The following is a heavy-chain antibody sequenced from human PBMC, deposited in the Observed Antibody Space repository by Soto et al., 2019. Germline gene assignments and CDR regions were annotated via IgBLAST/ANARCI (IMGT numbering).Heavy chain of an antibody. CDR3: ARIRDCGGDCSDPHFDY. V-gene: IGHV4-30-4*01. CDR2: IYYSGST. D-gene: IGHD2-21*02. Sequence: SETLSLTCTVSGGSISSGDYYWSWIRQPPGKGLEWIGYIYYSGSTYYNPSLKSRVTISVDTSKNQFSLKLSSVTAADTAVYYCARIRDCGGDCSDPHFDYWGQGTLVTVSS. CDR1: GGSISSGDYY. J-gene: IGHJ4*02.